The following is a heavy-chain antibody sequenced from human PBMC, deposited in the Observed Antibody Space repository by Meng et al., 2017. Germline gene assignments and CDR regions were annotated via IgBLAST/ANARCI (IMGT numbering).Heavy chain of an antibody. V-gene: IGHV1-18*01. CDR3: ARARNVDTAMGYYYYGMDV. CDR1: GYTFTSYG. CDR2: NSVYNGNT. D-gene: IGHD5-18*01. J-gene: IGHJ6*02. Sequence: SVKVSRKASGYTFTSYGISWVRQASGQGLEWMGWNSVYNGNTNYAQKLQGRVTMTTDTSTSTAYMGLRSLRSDDTAVYYCARARNVDTAMGYYYYGMDVWGQGTTVTVSS.